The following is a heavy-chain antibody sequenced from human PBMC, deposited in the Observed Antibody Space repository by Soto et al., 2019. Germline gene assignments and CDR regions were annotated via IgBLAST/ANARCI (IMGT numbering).Heavy chain of an antibody. CDR1: GFTFSSYS. J-gene: IGHJ3*02. CDR3: AKAGPDDAFDI. V-gene: IGHV3-21*01. Sequence: PGGSLRLSCAASGFTFSSYSMNWVRQAPGKGLEWVSSSSSSSTYIYYADSVKGRFTISRDNSKNTLYLQMNSLRAEDTAVYYCAKAGPDDAFDIWGQGTMVTVSS. D-gene: IGHD3-10*01. CDR2: SSSSSTYI.